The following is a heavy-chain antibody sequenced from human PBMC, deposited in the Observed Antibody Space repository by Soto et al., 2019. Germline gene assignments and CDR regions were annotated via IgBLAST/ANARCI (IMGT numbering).Heavy chain of an antibody. CDR1: GGSIISGGYY. D-gene: IGHD2-21*02. Sequence: SETLSLTCTVSGGSIISGGYYFICIRQHPWKGLELIGYIYYSGSTYYNPSLKSRVTISVDTSKNQFSLKLSSVTAADTAVYYCAREGRVTPYYYYLMDVWGQGTMVTVSS. CDR2: IYYSGST. CDR3: AREGRVTPYYYYLMDV. J-gene: IGHJ6*02. V-gene: IGHV4-31*03.